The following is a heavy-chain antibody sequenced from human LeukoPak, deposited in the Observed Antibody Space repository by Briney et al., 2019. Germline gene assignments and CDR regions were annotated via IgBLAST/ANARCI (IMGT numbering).Heavy chain of an antibody. Sequence: GGSLRLSCAASGFTFSSYSMSWVRQAPGKGLEWVATTHHDGGEQRYADFVKGRFTITRDNTKNSVYLQMTSLRAEETAVYYCAREFDYWGQGTLVTVSS. CDR1: GFTFSSYS. CDR3: AREFDY. V-gene: IGHV3-7*01. J-gene: IGHJ4*02. CDR2: THHDGGEQ.